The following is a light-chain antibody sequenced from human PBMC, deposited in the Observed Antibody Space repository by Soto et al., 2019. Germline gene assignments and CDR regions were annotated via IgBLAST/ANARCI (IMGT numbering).Light chain of an antibody. CDR1: SGHSSYA. CDR2: FNSDGSH. V-gene: IGLV4-69*01. Sequence: QLVLTQSPSASASLGASVKLTCTLSSGHSSYAIAWHQQQPQKGPRYLMKFNSDGSHSKGDGIPDRFSGSSSGAERYLTISSLQSEDEGDYYCQTWGTGSWVFGGGTQLTVL. J-gene: IGLJ3*02. CDR3: QTWGTGSWV.